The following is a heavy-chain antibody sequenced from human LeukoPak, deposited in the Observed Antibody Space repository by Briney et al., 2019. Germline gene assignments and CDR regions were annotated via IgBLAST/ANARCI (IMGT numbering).Heavy chain of an antibody. CDR2: ISGSGGST. CDR3: AKDHGDYESYYFDY. J-gene: IGHJ4*02. D-gene: IGHD4-17*01. CDR1: GFTFSSYA. Sequence: GSLRLSCAASGFTFSSYAMSWVRQAPGKGVEWVSAISGSGGSTYYADSVKGGVTISRENYKKTLYLQMNSLRAEDTAVYYCAKDHGDYESYYFDYWGQGTLVTVSS. V-gene: IGHV3-23*01.